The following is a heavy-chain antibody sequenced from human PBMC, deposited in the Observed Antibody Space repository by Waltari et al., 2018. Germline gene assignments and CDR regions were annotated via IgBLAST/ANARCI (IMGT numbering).Heavy chain of an antibody. CDR1: GGSFSGYY. CDR3: ARGRASIRGAARPFDY. V-gene: IGHV4-34*01. CDR2: IHHSGST. J-gene: IGHJ4*02. Sequence: QVQLQQWGAGLLKPSETLSLPCAVYGGSFSGYYWRWIRQPPGKGLEWSGEIHHSGSTNYNPSLKSRVTISVDTSKNQFSLKLSSVTAADTAVYYCARGRASIRGAARPFDYWGQGTLVTVSS. D-gene: IGHD6-6*01.